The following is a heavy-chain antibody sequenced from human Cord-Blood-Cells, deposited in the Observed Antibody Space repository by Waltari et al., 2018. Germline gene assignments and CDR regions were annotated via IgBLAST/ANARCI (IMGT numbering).Heavy chain of an antibody. Sequence: QVQLVQSGAEVKKPGASVKVSCKASGYTFTSYAMHWVRQAPGQRLEWMGWINAGNGNTEYSQKFQGRVTITRDTSASTAYMELSSLRSEDTAVYYCAGSSSSDAFDIWGQGTMVTVSS. D-gene: IGHD6-6*01. V-gene: IGHV1-3*01. CDR3: AGSSSSDAFDI. J-gene: IGHJ3*02. CDR1: GYTFTSYA. CDR2: INAGNGNT.